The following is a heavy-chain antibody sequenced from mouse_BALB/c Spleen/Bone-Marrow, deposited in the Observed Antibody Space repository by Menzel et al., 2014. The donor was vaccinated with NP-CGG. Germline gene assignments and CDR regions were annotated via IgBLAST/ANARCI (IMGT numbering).Heavy chain of an antibody. CDR3: ARHGFYYAMDY. CDR1: EYEFPSHD. CDR2: INSDGGIT. V-gene: IGHV5-2*01. Sequence: EVNVVESGGGLVQPGESLKHSCESNEYEFPSHDMSWVRKTPEKRLELVAAINSDGGITNYPDTMERRFTISRDNTKKTLYLQMSSLRSEDTALYYCARHGFYYAMDYWGQGTSVTVSS. J-gene: IGHJ4*01.